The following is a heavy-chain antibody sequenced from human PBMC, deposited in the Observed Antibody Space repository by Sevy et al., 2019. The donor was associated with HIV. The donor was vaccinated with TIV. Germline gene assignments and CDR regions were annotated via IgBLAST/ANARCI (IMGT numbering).Heavy chain of an antibody. CDR3: ASLHNNYYDRGAYSGDDAFDI. CDR2: IWNDIINE. J-gene: IGHJ3*02. V-gene: IGHV3-33*01. CDR1: GFPFSNYA. Sequence: GGSLRLSCVASGFPFSNYAMHWVRQAPGKGLEWVATIWNDIINEEYAGFAKGSFNISRDNSQNTPYLQMNSLGAEDTAVYYCASLHNNYYDRGAYSGDDAFDIWGQGTMVTVSS. D-gene: IGHD3-22*01.